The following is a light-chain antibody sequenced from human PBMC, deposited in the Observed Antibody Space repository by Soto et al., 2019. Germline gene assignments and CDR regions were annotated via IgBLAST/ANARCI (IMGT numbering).Light chain of an antibody. CDR1: QSVDSY. V-gene: IGKV3-11*01. J-gene: IGKJ4*01. CDR2: EAS. CDR3: QQRSNWPLT. Sequence: EIVLTQSPVTLSLSPGEIATLSFSASQSVDSYLAWYQQKPGQAPRLLIYEASNRASGIPARFSGSGSGTDFTLTISSLEPEDFAVYYCQQRSNWPLTFGGGTKVDIK.